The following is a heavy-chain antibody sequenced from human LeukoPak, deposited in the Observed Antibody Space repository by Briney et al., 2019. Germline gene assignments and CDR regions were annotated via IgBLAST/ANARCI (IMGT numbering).Heavy chain of an antibody. D-gene: IGHD2-15*01. Sequence: ASVKVSCKASGYTFTNYGVSWVRQASGQGLEWMGWISAYNGNTNYAQKLQGRVTMTTDTSTSTAYMELRSVRSDDTAVYYCARDFVGVCSGGSCYLDAFDIWGQGTMVTVSS. CDR3: ARDFVGVCSGGSCYLDAFDI. J-gene: IGHJ3*02. CDR1: GYTFTNYG. CDR2: ISAYNGNT. V-gene: IGHV1-18*01.